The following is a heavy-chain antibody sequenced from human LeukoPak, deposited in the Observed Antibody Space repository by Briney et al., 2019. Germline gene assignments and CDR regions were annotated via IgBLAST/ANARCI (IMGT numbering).Heavy chain of an antibody. CDR3: ARGGRSGFDY. CDR1: GGSFSGYY. V-gene: IGHV4-34*01. Sequence: PSETLSLTCAVYGGSFSGYYWSWIRQPPGKGLEWIGEINHSGSTNYNPSLKSRVTISVDTSKNQFSLKLSSATAADTAVYYCARGGRSGFDYWGQGTLVTVSS. D-gene: IGHD6-19*01. CDR2: INHSGST. J-gene: IGHJ4*02.